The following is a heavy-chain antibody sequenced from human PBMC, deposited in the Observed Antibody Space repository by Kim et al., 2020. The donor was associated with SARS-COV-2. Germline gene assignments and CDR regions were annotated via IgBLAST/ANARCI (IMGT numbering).Heavy chain of an antibody. CDR3: ARVVRTYYYYGMDV. V-gene: IGHV3-30-3*01. CDR1: GFTFSSYA. J-gene: IGHJ6*02. Sequence: GGSLRLSCAASGFTFSSYAMHWVRQAPGKGLEWVAVISYDGSNKYYADSVKGRFTISRDNSKNTLYLQMNSLRAEDTAVYYCARVVRTYYYYGMDVWGQGTTVTVSS. CDR2: ISYDGSNK. D-gene: IGHD3-10*02.